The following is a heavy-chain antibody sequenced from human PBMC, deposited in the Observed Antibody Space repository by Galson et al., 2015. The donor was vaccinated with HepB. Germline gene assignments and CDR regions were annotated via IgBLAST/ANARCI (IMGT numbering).Heavy chain of an antibody. CDR1: GDSISGSSYY. CDR2: IYFSGSS. D-gene: IGHD5-24*01. J-gene: IGHJ4*02. CDR3: ARHGPGWLQSLPFDY. V-gene: IGHV4-39*01. Sequence: ETLSLTCTVSGDSISGSSYYWGWIRQPPGKGLEWIASIYFSGSSYYNPSLRSRVTISVDTSKNQFSLKLSSVTAADTAIYYCARHGPGWLQSLPFDYWGQGALVTVSS.